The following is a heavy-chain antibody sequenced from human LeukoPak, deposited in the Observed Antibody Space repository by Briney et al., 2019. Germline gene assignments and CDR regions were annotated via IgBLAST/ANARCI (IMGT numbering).Heavy chain of an antibody. V-gene: IGHV3-30*04. CDR2: ISYDGSNK. CDR1: GFPFSNFA. Sequence: GGPLRLSCAASGFPFSNFAVSWVRRAPGKGLEGVAFISYDGSNKYYADSVKGRFTISRDNSKNTLYLQMNSLRAEDTAVYYCARDLRAYYYGSGSYQPPGYWGQGTLVTVSS. CDR3: ARDLRAYYYGSGSYQPPGY. J-gene: IGHJ4*02. D-gene: IGHD3-10*01.